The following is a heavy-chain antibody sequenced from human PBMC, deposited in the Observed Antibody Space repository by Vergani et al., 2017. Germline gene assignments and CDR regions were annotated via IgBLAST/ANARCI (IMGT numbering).Heavy chain of an antibody. CDR3: ARRSQNKSIAVASDY. J-gene: IGHJ4*02. D-gene: IGHD6-19*01. Sequence: EVQLVQSGAEVKKPGESPRISCKGSGSSFTSYWISWVRQMPGKGLEWMGRIDPSDSYTNYSPSFQGHVTISADKSISTAYLQWSSLKASDTAMYYCARRSQNKSIAVASDYWGQGTLVTVSS. CDR1: GSSFTSYW. CDR2: IDPSDSYT. V-gene: IGHV5-10-1*03.